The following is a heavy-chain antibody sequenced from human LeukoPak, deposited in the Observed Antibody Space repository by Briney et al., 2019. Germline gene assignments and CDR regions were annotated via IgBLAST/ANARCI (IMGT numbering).Heavy chain of an antibody. V-gene: IGHV1-2*06. J-gene: IGHJ4*02. CDR1: GYTFTGYY. D-gene: IGHD2-15*01. CDR3: ARGPSGYCGGGSCYLVDY. Sequence: ASVKVSCKASGYTFTGYYMHWVRQAPGQGLEWMGRINPNSGGTNYAQKFQGRVTMTRDTSISTAYMELSRLRSDDTAVYYCARGPSGYCGGGSCYLVDYWGQGTLVTVPS. CDR2: INPNSGGT.